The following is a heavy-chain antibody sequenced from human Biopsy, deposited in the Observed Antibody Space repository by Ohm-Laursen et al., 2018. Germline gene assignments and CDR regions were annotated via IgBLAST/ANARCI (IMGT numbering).Heavy chain of an antibody. CDR1: GGSFTGHH. CDR2: ISHTGYT. Sequence: SETLSPTCTVSGGSFTGHHWSWIRQPPGKGLEWIGHISHTGYTSYKSSLKSRVTISLDTSRKHFSLRLTSLAAADTAVYYCARGSNEYGGLYFPHWGQGTLVTVSS. J-gene: IGHJ1*01. V-gene: IGHV4-59*11. CDR3: ARGSNEYGGLYFPH. D-gene: IGHD4-23*01.